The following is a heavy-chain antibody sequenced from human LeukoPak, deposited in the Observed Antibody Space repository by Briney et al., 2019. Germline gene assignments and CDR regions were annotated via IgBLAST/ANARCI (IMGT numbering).Heavy chain of an antibody. CDR1: GFTFSSYE. V-gene: IGHV3-48*03. Sequence: GGSLRLSCAASGFTFSSYEMNWVRQAPGKGLEWVSYISSSGSTIYYADSVKGRFTISRDNAKNSLYLQMNSLRAVDTAVYYCARDPYSGSYGDSCYYYMDVWGKGTTVTISS. D-gene: IGHD1-26*01. CDR3: ARDPYSGSYGDSCYYYMDV. J-gene: IGHJ6*03. CDR2: ISSSGSTI.